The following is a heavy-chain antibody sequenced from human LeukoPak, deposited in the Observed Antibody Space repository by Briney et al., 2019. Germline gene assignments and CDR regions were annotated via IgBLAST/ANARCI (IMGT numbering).Heavy chain of an antibody. J-gene: IGHJ6*02. CDR1: GGSISSYY. Sequence: SETLSLTCTVSGGSISSYYWSWIRPPPGKGREWIAYIYYSGTSNYNPSLKSRVTISLDTSKNEFSLKLSSVTAADTAVYYCARSYSNTGYYYYGMDVWGQGTPVTVSS. V-gene: IGHV4-59*01. CDR2: IYYSGTS. CDR3: ARSYSNTGYYYYGMDV. D-gene: IGHD3-9*01.